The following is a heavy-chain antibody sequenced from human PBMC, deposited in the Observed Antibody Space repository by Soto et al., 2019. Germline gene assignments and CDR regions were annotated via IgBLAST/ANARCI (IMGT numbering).Heavy chain of an antibody. Sequence: QVQLVDSGGGVVQPGRSLRLSCAASGFTFSSYGMHWVRQAPDKGLEWVAVIWYDGSYNSYADSVKGRFTISRDNSKNTVYLQMNSLRVEDTAVYYCARDRGYDYYAMDVWGQGTSVTVSS. CDR2: IWYDGSYN. D-gene: IGHD6-25*01. CDR3: ARDRGYDYYAMDV. V-gene: IGHV3-33*01. CDR1: GFTFSSYG. J-gene: IGHJ6*02.